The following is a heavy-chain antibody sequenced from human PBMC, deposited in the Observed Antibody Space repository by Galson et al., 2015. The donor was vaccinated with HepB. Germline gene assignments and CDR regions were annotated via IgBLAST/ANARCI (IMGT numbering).Heavy chain of an antibody. V-gene: IGHV3-48*04. CDR2: ISSSSSTI. Sequence: SLRLSCAASGFTFSPYSMNWVRQAPGKGLEWVSSISSSSSTIYYADPVKGRFTISRDNAKNSLYLQMNSLRAEDTAVYYCARGGQFDLEWELLDYWGQGTLVTVSS. D-gene: IGHD1-26*01. J-gene: IGHJ4*02. CDR3: ARGGQFDLEWELLDY. CDR1: GFTFSPYS.